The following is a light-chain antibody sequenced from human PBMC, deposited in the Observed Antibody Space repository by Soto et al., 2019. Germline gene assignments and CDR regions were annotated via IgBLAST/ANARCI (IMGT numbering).Light chain of an antibody. Sequence: QSVLTQPPSASGTPGQRVTISCSGSSSNIATNTVNWYQQFPGSAPQLLLYNTNQRPSGVPGRFSGSKSGTSASLAISGLQSEDEADYYCAAWDGSLDVVLFGGGAQLTVL. V-gene: IGLV1-44*01. J-gene: IGLJ2*01. CDR1: SSNIATNT. CDR2: NTN. CDR3: AAWDGSLDVVL.